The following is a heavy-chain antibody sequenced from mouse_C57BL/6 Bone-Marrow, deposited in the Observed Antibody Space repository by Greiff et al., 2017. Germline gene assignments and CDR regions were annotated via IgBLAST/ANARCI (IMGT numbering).Heavy chain of an antibody. CDR1: GYTFTSYW. V-gene: IGHV1-74*01. CDR3: AINAGYYFYYFDY. Sequence: QVQLQQPGAELVKPGASVKVSCKASGYTFTSYWMHWVKQRPGQGLEWIGRIHPSDSDTNYNQKFKGTATLAVDKSSSTAYMQLSSLTSEDSAVYYCAINAGYYFYYFDYWGQGTSLTVSS. J-gene: IGHJ2*02. D-gene: IGHD2-3*01. CDR2: IHPSDSDT.